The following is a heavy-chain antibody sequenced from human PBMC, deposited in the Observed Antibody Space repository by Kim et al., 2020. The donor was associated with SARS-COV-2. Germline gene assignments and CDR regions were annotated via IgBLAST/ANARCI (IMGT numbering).Heavy chain of an antibody. V-gene: IGHV4-59*01. CDR3: ARVVYSRGLDY. D-gene: IGHD6-19*01. CDR1: GGSISSYY. Sequence: SETLSLTCTVSGGSISSYYWSWIRQPPGKGLEWIGYIYYSGSTNYNPSLKSRVTISVDTSKNQFSLKLSSVTAADTAVYYCARVVYSRGLDYWGQGTL. CDR2: IYYSGST. J-gene: IGHJ4*02.